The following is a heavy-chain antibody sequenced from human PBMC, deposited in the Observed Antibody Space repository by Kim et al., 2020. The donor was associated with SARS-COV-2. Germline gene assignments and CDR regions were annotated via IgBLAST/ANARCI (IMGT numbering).Heavy chain of an antibody. V-gene: IGHV3-7*01. D-gene: IGHD5-12*01. CDR3: ARGGSYSFEY. J-gene: IGHJ4*02. Sequence: EKFYMDSVRGRFTISRDKAKNSLFVQMNGLRAEDAALYYCARGGSYSFEYWGQGSLVTVSS. CDR2: EK.